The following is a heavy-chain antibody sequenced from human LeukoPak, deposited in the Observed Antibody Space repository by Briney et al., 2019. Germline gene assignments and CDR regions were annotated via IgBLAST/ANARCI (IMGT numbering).Heavy chain of an antibody. CDR1: GFTLSSYS. D-gene: IGHD6-13*01. Sequence: GGSLRLSGAASGFTLSSYSMNWGRQAPGRGREGGANINQDATEKYYVDSVKGRFTISRDNAKESRYRRMNRLRAADTAVYHCARVRSAAAAPLDYWGQGTLVTVSS. J-gene: IGHJ4*02. V-gene: IGHV3-7*01. CDR3: ARVRSAAAAPLDY. CDR2: INQDATEK.